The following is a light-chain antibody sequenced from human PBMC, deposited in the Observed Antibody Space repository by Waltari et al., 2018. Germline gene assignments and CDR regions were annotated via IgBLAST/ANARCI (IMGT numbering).Light chain of an antibody. CDR2: SLS. CDR1: QGIGNS. V-gene: IGKV1-9*01. CDR3: QQLHDYPLS. Sequence: DIQLTQSPSFLSASLGDRVTITCRSSQGIGNSLACYQQKPGKHPNLVIYSLSTLQSGVPSRFSGSGSVTDFNLTISSLQPDDLASYYCQQLHDYPLSFGGGTKVEIK. J-gene: IGKJ4*01.